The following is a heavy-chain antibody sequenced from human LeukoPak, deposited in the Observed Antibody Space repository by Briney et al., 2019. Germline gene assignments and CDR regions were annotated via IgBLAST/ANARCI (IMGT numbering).Heavy chain of an antibody. D-gene: IGHD2/OR15-2a*01. Sequence: PSETLSLTCTVSDYYISSGYYWGWIRQPPGKGLEWIGSIYYSGSTYYNPSLKSRVTISVDTSKNQFSLKLSSVTAADTAVYYCARRANTWFDPWGQGTLVTVSS. CDR2: IYYSGST. CDR1: DYYISSGYY. CDR3: ARRANTWFDP. J-gene: IGHJ5*02. V-gene: IGHV4-38-2*02.